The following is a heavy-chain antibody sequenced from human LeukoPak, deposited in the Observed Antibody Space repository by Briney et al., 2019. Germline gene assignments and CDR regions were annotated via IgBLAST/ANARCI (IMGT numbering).Heavy chain of an antibody. CDR1: GFNFRNYD. V-gene: IGHV3-13*01. J-gene: IGHJ6*03. Sequence: GGSLRLSCAASGFNFRNYDMHGVRQGTGKGLEWVSAIGTADDTYYPGSVKGRFTISRDNAKNSLYLQMNSLRAEDTAVYYCARDEEDIVVKPAAHSRFYYYYYMDVWGKGTTVTVSS. CDR2: IGTADDT. CDR3: ARDEEDIVVKPAAHSRFYYYYYMDV. D-gene: IGHD2-2*01.